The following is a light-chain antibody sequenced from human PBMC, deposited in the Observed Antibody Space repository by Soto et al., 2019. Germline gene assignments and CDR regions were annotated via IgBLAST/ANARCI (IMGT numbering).Light chain of an antibody. Sequence: EIVMTQSPATLSVSPGERATLSCRASQSVSSNLAWYQQKPGQAPRLLIYRASTRATGIPARFSGSGSGTGFTLTITSLQSEDFAVYCYQHYHNWPPWTFGQGTKVEIK. CDR1: QSVSSN. J-gene: IGKJ1*01. CDR2: RAS. V-gene: IGKV3-15*01. CDR3: QHYHNWPPWT.